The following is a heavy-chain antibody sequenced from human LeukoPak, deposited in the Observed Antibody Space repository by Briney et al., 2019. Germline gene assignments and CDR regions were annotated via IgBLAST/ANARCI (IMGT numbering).Heavy chain of an antibody. CDR1: GGSISSYY. Sequence: SETLSLTCTVSGGSISSYYWSWIRQPPGKGLEWIGYIYYSGSTNYNPSLKSRVTISVDTSKNQFSLKLSSVTAADTAVYCCARIPGIAAAGTFDYWGQGTLVTVSS. J-gene: IGHJ4*02. CDR2: IYYSGST. V-gene: IGHV4-59*08. D-gene: IGHD6-13*01. CDR3: ARIPGIAAAGTFDY.